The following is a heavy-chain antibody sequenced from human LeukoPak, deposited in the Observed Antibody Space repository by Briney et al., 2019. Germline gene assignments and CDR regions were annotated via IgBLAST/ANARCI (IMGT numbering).Heavy chain of an antibody. CDR2: INHSGST. J-gene: IGHJ6*02. CDR1: GGSFSGYC. CDR3: ARPLHPRXRYYYGMDV. V-gene: IGHV4-34*01. Sequence: SETLSLTCAVYGGSFSGYCWSWIRQPPGKGLEWIGEINHSGSTNYNPSPKSRVTISVDTSKNQFSLKLSSVTAADTAVYYCARPLHPRXRYYYGMDVWGQGTTVTVSS.